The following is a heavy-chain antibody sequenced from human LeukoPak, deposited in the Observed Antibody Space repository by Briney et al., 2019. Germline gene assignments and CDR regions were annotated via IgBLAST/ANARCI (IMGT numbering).Heavy chain of an antibody. CDR2: INHSGST. D-gene: IGHD4-11*01. Sequence: SETLSLTCAVYGGSFSGYYWSWIRQPPGKGLEWIGEINHSGSTNYNPSLKSRVTISVDTSKNQFSLKLSSVTAADTAVYYCARRRTRVTPPDYWGQGTLVTVSS. J-gene: IGHJ4*02. V-gene: IGHV4-34*01. CDR3: ARRRTRVTPPDY. CDR1: GGSFSGYY.